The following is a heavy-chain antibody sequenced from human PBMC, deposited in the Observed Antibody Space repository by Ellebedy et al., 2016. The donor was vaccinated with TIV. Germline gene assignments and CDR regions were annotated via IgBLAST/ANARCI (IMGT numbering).Heavy chain of an antibody. D-gene: IGHD5-18*01. Sequence: GESLKISCAASGFTFSSYGMHWVRQAPGKGLDWVAVIWYDGSNKYYADSVKGRFTISRDTSKNTLYLQMNSLRAEDTAVFYCARANTAMVRRNHMDVWGQGTTVTVSS. V-gene: IGHV3-33*08. CDR2: IWYDGSNK. CDR3: ARANTAMVRRNHMDV. J-gene: IGHJ6*02. CDR1: GFTFSSYG.